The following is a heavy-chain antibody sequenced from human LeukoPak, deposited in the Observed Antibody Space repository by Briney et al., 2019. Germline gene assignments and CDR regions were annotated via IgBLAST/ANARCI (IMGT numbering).Heavy chain of an antibody. CDR3: AKDQTLSFDYYYGMDV. V-gene: IGHV3-9*01. CDR1: GFTFDDYA. J-gene: IGHJ6*02. CDR2: ISWNSGSI. Sequence: GRSLRLSCAASGFTFDDYAMHWVRQAPGKGLEWVSGISWNSGSIGYADSVKGRFTISRDNAKNSLYMQMNSLRAEDTALYYCAKDQTLSFDYYYGMDVWGQGTTVTVSS.